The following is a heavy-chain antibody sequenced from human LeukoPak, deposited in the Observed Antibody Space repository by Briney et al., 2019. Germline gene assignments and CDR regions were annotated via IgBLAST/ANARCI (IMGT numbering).Heavy chain of an antibody. CDR1: GFTFSSYS. CDR3: AELGITMIGGI. V-gene: IGHV3-48*04. Sequence: GGSLRLSCAASGFTFSSYSMNWVRQAPGKGLEWVSYISSSSSTIYYADSVKGRFTISRDNAKNSLYLQMNSLRAEDTAVYYCAELGITMIGGIWGKGTTVTISS. J-gene: IGHJ6*04. CDR2: ISSSSSTI. D-gene: IGHD3-10*02.